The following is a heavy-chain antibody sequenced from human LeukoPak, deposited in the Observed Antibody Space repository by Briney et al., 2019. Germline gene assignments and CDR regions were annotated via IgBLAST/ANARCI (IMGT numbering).Heavy chain of an antibody. CDR2: IYSGGST. Sequence: PGGSLRLSCAASGFTVSSNYTSWVRQAPGKGLEWVSVIYSGGSTYYADSVKGRFTISRDNSKNTLYLQMNSLRAEDTAVYYCAKDTAGDSGTYYGDWYFDLWGRGTLVTVSS. V-gene: IGHV3-53*01. CDR1: GFTVSSNY. CDR3: AKDTAGDSGTYYGDWYFDL. D-gene: IGHD1-26*01. J-gene: IGHJ2*01.